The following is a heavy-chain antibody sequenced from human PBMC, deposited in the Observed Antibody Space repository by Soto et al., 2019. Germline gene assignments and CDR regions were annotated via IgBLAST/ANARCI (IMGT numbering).Heavy chain of an antibody. J-gene: IGHJ4*02. CDR2: ISPTSGAI. CDR3: ARRSAHIQVQTFDY. D-gene: IGHD1-1*01. V-gene: IGHV3-21*01. Sequence: EVHLVESGGGLVKSGGSLRVSCTASGFTFSDYSMHWVRQAPGKGLEWVSSISPTSGAIYYADSVKGRLTISRDNAKNSLFLQMNSLRAEDTAVYSCARRSAHIQVQTFDYWGQGTLVTVSS. CDR1: GFTFSDYS.